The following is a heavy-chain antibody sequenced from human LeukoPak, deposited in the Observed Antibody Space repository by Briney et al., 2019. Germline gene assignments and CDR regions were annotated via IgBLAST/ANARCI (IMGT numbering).Heavy chain of an antibody. D-gene: IGHD6-19*01. V-gene: IGHV5-51*01. CDR3: ARLPGNNGWYRAHFDS. CDR2: IYPGDTDT. CDR1: GFSFTNDW. J-gene: IGHJ4*02. Sequence: GESLKISCKGSGFSFTNDWIAWVRPKPGEGLEWMGIIYPGDTDTRYSPSFQGQVTISADKSISTAYLTWNSLKASDTAMYYCARLPGNNGWYRAHFDSWGQGTLVTVSS.